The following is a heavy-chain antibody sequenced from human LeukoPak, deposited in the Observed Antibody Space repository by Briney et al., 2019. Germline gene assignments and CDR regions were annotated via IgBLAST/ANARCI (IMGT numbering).Heavy chain of an antibody. V-gene: IGHV4-59*01. CDR1: GGSISSYS. CDR3: ASWSSSWYYWFDP. Sequence: SETLSLTCTVSGGSISSYSWSWIRQPPGKGLEWIGYIYNSGSTNFNPSLKSRVTISLDTSKNQFSLKLSSVTAADTAVYYCASWSSSWYYWFDPWGQGTLVTVSS. CDR2: IYNSGST. J-gene: IGHJ5*02. D-gene: IGHD6-13*01.